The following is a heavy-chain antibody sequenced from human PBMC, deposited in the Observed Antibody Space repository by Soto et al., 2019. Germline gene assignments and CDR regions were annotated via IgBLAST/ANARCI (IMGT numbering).Heavy chain of an antibody. D-gene: IGHD2-15*01. CDR1: GFVVSETY. CDR3: ARDCGGGSCYPALGA. Sequence: EVQVVESGGGLIQPGGSLRLSCAASGFVVSETYVSWVRQAPGRGLQWVSFTYSGGSTYYADSVKGRFTISRDSSRNTLYLQMNSLRVEDTAVYYCARDCGGGSCYPALGAWGQGTLVTVSS. V-gene: IGHV3-53*01. J-gene: IGHJ5*02. CDR2: TYSGGST.